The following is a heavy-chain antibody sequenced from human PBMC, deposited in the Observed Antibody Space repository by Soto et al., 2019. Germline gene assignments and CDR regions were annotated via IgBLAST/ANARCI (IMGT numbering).Heavy chain of an antibody. D-gene: IGHD3-9*01. CDR3: ARGRYYDILTGYQTGEYAFDI. V-gene: IGHV4-34*01. CDR1: GGSFSGYY. J-gene: IGHJ3*02. CDR2: INHSGST. Sequence: PSETLSLTCAVYGGSFSGYYWSWTRQPPGKGLEWIGEINHSGSTNYNPSLKSRVTISVDTSKNQFSLKLSSVTAADTAVYYCARGRYYDILTGYQTGEYAFDIWGQGTMVTVSS.